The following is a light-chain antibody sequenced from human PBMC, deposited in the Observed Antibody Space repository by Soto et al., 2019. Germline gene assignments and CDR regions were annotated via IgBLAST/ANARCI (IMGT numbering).Light chain of an antibody. CDR3: QKYNDAPRT. Sequence: DIQMTQSPSSLSASVGDRVTITCRASQGISDYLAWYQQKPGKVPKLLIYAASTLQSGVPSRFSGSGYGTDFTLTISSLQPEDVGTYFCQKYNDAPRTFGPGTKVDIK. CDR2: AAS. V-gene: IGKV1-27*01. J-gene: IGKJ3*01. CDR1: QGISDY.